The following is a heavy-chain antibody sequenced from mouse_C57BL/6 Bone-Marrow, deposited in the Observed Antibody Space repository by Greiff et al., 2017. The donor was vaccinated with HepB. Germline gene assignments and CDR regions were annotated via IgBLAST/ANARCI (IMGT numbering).Heavy chain of an antibody. J-gene: IGHJ2*01. CDR3: ARPVVGGDFDY. Sequence: QVQLQQPGAELVKPGVSVKLSCKASGYTFTSYWMHWVKQRPGRGLEWIGRIDPNSGGTKYNEKFKSKATLTVDKPSSPAYMQLSSLTSEDSAVYYCARPVVGGDFDYWGQGTTLTVSS. D-gene: IGHD1-1*01. V-gene: IGHV1-72*01. CDR1: GYTFTSYW. CDR2: IDPNSGGT.